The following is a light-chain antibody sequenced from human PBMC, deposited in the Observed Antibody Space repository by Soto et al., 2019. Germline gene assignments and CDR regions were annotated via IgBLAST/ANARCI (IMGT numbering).Light chain of an antibody. CDR3: QQYAISPRT. V-gene: IGKV3-20*01. J-gene: IGKJ1*01. CDR1: QSVSSNY. Sequence: EIVLTQSPGTLSLSPGERGTLSCRASQSVSSNYLAWFQQKPGQTPRLLIYDASTRATGIPDRFSGSGSGTDFTLTISRLEPEDFEVYYCQQYAISPRTFGQGTKVEI. CDR2: DAS.